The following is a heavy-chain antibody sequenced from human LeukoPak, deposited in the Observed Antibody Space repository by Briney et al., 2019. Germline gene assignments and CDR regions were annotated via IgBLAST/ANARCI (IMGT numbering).Heavy chain of an antibody. D-gene: IGHD3-22*01. CDR2: IRYDGSNK. CDR1: GFTFSSYG. J-gene: IGHJ4*02. CDR3: AKVRYYDSSGYYALGYFDY. V-gene: IGHV3-30*02. Sequence: GGSLRLSCAASGFTFSSYGMHWVRQAPGKGLEWVAFIRYDGSNKYYADSVKGRFTISRDNSKNTLYLQMNSLRAEDTAVYYCAKVRYYDSSGYYALGYFDYWGQATHVTVSS.